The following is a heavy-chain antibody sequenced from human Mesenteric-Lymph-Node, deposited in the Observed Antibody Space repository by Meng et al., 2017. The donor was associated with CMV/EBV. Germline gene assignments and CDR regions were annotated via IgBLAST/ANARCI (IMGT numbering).Heavy chain of an antibody. CDR1: SSNDYV. CDR2: SNHSGSA. V-gene: IGHV4-34*01. J-gene: IGHJ5*02. D-gene: IGHD3-10*01. CDR3: ARINYYGSGSYSLDWFDP. Sequence: SSNDYVWTWIRQSPGKGLELIGESNHSGSANYNPSLKSRVTISVDTSKNQFSLKLSSMTAADTALYYCARINYYGSGSYSLDWFDPWGQGTLVTVSS.